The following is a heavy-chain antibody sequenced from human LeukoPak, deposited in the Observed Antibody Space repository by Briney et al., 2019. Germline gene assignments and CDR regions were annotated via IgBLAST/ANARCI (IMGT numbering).Heavy chain of an antibody. CDR1: GYTFTGYY. CDR2: INPNSGGT. Sequence: ASVKVSCKASGYTFTGYYMHWVRQAPGQGLEWMGWINPNSGGTNYAQKFQGRVTMTRDTSISTAYMELSRLRSDDTAVYYCARGYCSGGSCPLLDYYYYMDVWDKGTTVTVSS. J-gene: IGHJ6*03. CDR3: ARGYCSGGSCPLLDYYYYMDV. D-gene: IGHD2-15*01. V-gene: IGHV1-2*02.